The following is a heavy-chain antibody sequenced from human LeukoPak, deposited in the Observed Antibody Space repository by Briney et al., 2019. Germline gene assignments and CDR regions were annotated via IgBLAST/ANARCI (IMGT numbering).Heavy chain of an antibody. CDR1: GGSVSSCSYY. V-gene: IGHV4-61*01. CDR3: ARIANYDYVWGSYRSNY. Sequence: SETLSLTCTVSGGSVSSCSYYWRWIRQPPGKGLEWIGHNYYSGSTNSNPSLKSRVTISVDTSKTQSSMTLSSVTAADTAVYYCARIANYDYVWGSYRSNYWGQGTLVTVSS. J-gene: IGHJ4*02. D-gene: IGHD3-16*02. CDR2: NYYSGST.